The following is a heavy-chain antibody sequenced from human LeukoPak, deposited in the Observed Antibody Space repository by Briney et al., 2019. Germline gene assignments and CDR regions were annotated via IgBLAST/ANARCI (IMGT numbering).Heavy chain of an antibody. V-gene: IGHV4-38-2*02. D-gene: IGHD1-26*01. CDR2: IYHSGST. CDR1: GGSISSYY. Sequence: PSETLSLTCTVSGGSISSYYWSWIRQPPGKGLEWIGSIYHSGSTYYNPSLKSRVTVSVDTSKNQFSLKLSSVTAADTAVYYCARVPGGRNWFDPWGQGTLVTVSS. J-gene: IGHJ5*02. CDR3: ARVPGGRNWFDP.